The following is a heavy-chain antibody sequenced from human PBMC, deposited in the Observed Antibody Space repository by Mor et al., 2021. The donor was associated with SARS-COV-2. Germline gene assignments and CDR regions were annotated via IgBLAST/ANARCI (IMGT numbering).Heavy chain of an antibody. V-gene: IGHV3-30*02. D-gene: IGHD3-10*01. CDR3: AKDQGSGSYYSPYYYYGMDV. Sequence: RFTISRDNSKNTLYLQMNSLRAEDTAVYYCAKDQGSGSYYSPYYYYGMDVWGQGTTVTVSS. J-gene: IGHJ6*01.